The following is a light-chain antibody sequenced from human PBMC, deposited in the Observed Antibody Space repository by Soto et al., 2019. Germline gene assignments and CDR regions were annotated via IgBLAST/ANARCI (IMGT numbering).Light chain of an antibody. CDR3: QQRSIWPWT. CDR1: QSVGRY. J-gene: IGKJ1*01. CDR2: DTS. V-gene: IGKV3-11*01. Sequence: EIVLTQSPVTLSLSPGERVTLSCRASQSVGRYLAWYQQRPGQAPRLLLYDTSNRATGIPPRFSGSGSGTDFTLTISSLETEDFAVYYCQQRSIWPWTFGQGTKVEVK.